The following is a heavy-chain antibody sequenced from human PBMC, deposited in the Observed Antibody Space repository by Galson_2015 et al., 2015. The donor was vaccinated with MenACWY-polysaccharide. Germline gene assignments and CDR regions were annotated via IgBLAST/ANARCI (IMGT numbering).Heavy chain of an antibody. J-gene: IGHJ3*02. D-gene: IGHD3-10*01. CDR3: AKDTGPGEYAYSWGTFDI. CDR2: VSASGGST. V-gene: IGHV3-23*01. CDR1: GFTFSSYA. Sequence: SLRLSCAASGFTFSSYAMSWVRQAPGKGPEWVSGVSASGGSTVYTDSAKGRFTMSRDNSKRSLYLQMNSLRAEDTAVYYCAKDTGPGEYAYSWGTFDIWGRGTMVTVSS.